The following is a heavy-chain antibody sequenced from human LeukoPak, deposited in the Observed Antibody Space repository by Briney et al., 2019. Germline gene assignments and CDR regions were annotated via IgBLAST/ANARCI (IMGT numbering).Heavy chain of an antibody. D-gene: IGHD3-10*01. Sequence: PGGSLRLSCAASGFTFSSYSMNWVRQAPGKGLEWVANIKQDGSETYYVDSVKGRLTISRDNAKNSLFLQMNSLRVEDTAVYYCARDRVLLWFGELPISRGAFDIWGQGTMVTVSS. CDR3: ARDRVLLWFGELPISRGAFDI. CDR2: IKQDGSET. CDR1: GFTFSSYS. J-gene: IGHJ3*02. V-gene: IGHV3-7*01.